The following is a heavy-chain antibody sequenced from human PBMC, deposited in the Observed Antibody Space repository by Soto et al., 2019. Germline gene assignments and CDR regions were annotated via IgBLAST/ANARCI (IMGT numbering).Heavy chain of an antibody. D-gene: IGHD6-13*01. CDR1: GGTFNNYA. J-gene: IGHJ4*02. Sequence: QMQLVQSGAEVKKPGSSVKVSCTASGGTFNNYALTWVRQAPGQGIEWMGGIIPNFGTTNYAHKLQGRLTITADESTNTAYMELSSLTSEDTAVYYCASSYGTSWYGDYWGQGTLVTVSS. CDR2: IIPNFGTT. CDR3: ASSYGTSWYGDY. V-gene: IGHV1-69*01.